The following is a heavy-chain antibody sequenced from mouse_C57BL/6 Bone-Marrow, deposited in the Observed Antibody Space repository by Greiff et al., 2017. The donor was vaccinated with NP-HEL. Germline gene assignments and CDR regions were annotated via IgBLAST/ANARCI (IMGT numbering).Heavy chain of an antibody. J-gene: IGHJ4*01. D-gene: IGHD1-1*01. V-gene: IGHV1-81*01. CDR2: IYPRSGNT. CDR1: GYTFTSYG. Sequence: QVQLQQSGAELARPGASVKLSCKASGYTFTSYGISWVQQRTGQGLEWIGEIYPRSGNTYYNEKFKGKATLTADKSSSTAYMELRSLTSEDSAVYFCERNYGSSSYDAMDYWGQGTSVTVSS. CDR3: ERNYGSSSYDAMDY.